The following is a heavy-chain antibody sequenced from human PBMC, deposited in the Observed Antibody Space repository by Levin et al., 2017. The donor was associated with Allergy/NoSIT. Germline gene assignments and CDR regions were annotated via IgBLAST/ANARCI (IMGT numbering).Heavy chain of an antibody. CDR3: ARLLWFGESVDY. Sequence: SQTLSLTCSVSGGSISSTSHYWGWIRQPPGKGLEWIGSIYYSGSGYYSPSLKSRVTLFIDTSKNQFSLHVTSLTAADTAVYYCARLLWFGESVDYWGPGTLVTVSS. V-gene: IGHV4-39*01. D-gene: IGHD3-10*01. CDR1: GGSISSTSHY. CDR2: IYYSGSG. J-gene: IGHJ4*02.